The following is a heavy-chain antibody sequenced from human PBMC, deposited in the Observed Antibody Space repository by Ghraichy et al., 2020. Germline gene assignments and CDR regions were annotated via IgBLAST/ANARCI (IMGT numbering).Heavy chain of an antibody. Sequence: SETLSLTCAVSGYSISSGYYWGWIRQSPGEGLEWIGRISHSGDTYYNPSLKSRVTISADTSKNQLSLKLSSVTAADTAVYYCTRGVRYWGQGTLVTVSS. V-gene: IGHV4-38-2*01. CDR2: ISHSGDT. CDR1: GYSISSGYY. CDR3: TRGVRY. J-gene: IGHJ4*02. D-gene: IGHD3-10*01.